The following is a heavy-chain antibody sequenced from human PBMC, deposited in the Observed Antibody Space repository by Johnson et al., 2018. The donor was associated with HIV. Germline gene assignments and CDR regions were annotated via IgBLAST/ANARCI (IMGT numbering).Heavy chain of an antibody. CDR1: GFTFDDYG. D-gene: IGHD3-22*01. CDR2: INWNGGST. J-gene: IGHJ3*01. CDR3: ARGVSSGYYSNAFDV. Sequence: VQLVESGGGVVRPGGSPRLSCAASGFTFDDYGMSWVRQAPGKGLAWVSGINWNGGSTGYADSVKGRFPISRDGAKNSLYLQMNSLRAEDTALYYCARGVSSGYYSNAFDVWGQGTMATVSS. V-gene: IGHV3-20*04.